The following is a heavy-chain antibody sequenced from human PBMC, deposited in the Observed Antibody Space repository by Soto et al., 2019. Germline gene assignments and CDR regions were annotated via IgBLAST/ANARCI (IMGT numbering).Heavy chain of an antibody. Sequence: QVQLVESGGGVVQPGRSLRLSCAASGFTFSSYGMHWVRQAPGKGLEWVAVISYDGSNKYYADSVKGRFTISRDNSKNTLYLQMNSLRAADTAVYYCAKVRSSGYTHYYYYGMDVWGQGTTVTVSS. CDR1: GFTFSSYG. J-gene: IGHJ6*02. CDR2: ISYDGSNK. V-gene: IGHV3-30*18. CDR3: AKVRSSGYTHYYYYGMDV. D-gene: IGHD3-3*01.